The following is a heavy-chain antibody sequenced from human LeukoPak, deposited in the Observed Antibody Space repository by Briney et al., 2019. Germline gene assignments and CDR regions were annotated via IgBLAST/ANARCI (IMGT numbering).Heavy chain of an antibody. CDR1: GFTFSSYW. J-gene: IGHJ6*03. CDR3: ARGQPSGYYSREYYYYYMDV. V-gene: IGHV3-7*03. Sequence: GGSLRLSCAASGFTFSSYWMSWVRQAPGKGLEWVANIKQDGSEKYYVDSVKGRFTISRDNAKNSLYLQMNSLRAEDTAVYYCARGQPSGYYSREYYYYYMDVWGKGTTVTVSS. D-gene: IGHD3-3*01. CDR2: IKQDGSEK.